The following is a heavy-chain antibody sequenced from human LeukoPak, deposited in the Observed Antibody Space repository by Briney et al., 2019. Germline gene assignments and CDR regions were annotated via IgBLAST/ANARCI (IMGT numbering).Heavy chain of an antibody. D-gene: IGHD6-13*01. CDR2: IIPIFGTA. CDR3: AREVFIAAADYWYFDL. V-gene: IGHV1-69*05. CDR1: GGTSSSYA. Sequence: ASVKVSCKASGGTSSSYAISWVRQAPGQGLEWMGRIIPIFGTANYAQKFQGRVTITTDESTSTAYMELSSLRSEDTVVYYCAREVFIAAADYWYFDLWGRGTLVTVSS. J-gene: IGHJ2*01.